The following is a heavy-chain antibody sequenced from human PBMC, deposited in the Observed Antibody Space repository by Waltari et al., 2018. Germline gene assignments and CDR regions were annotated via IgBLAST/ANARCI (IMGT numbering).Heavy chain of an antibody. V-gene: IGHV4-34*01. CDR2: INHSGST. J-gene: IGHJ4*02. CDR1: GGSFSGYY. D-gene: IGHD3-10*01. CDR3: ARTWWFGEKRGRFDY. Sequence: QVQLQQWGAGLLTPSETLSLTCAVYGGSFSGYYWSWIRPPPGNGLGWLGEINHSGSTNYNPSRKSRVTISVDTSKNQFSLKLSSVTAADTAVYYCARTWWFGEKRGRFDYWGQGTLVTVSS.